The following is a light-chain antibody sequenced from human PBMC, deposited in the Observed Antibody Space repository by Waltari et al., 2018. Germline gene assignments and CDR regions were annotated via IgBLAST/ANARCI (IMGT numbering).Light chain of an antibody. CDR1: SSDVGGYNY. CDR2: DVS. Sequence: QSALTQPASVSGSPGQSITISCTGTSSDVGGYNYVSWYQQHPGKATNLMIYDVSNRPSGVSNRFSGSKSGNTASLTISGLQAEDEADYYCSSYTSSNTLGFGTGTKVTVL. J-gene: IGLJ1*01. CDR3: SSYTSSNTLG. V-gene: IGLV2-14*03.